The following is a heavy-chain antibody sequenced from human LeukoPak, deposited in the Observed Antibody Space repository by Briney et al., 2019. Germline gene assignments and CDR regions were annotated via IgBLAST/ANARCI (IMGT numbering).Heavy chain of an antibody. CDR1: GFTFSSYA. J-gene: IGHJ4*02. Sequence: GGSLRLSCAASGFTFSSYAMSWVRQAPGKGLEWVSAISGSGGGTYYADSVKDRFTISRDYSNNTLYLQMNSLRADDTAVYYCARVRLTYSGSYYPDYWGQGTLVTVSS. CDR2: ISGSGGGT. D-gene: IGHD1-26*01. CDR3: ARVRLTYSGSYYPDY. V-gene: IGHV3-23*01.